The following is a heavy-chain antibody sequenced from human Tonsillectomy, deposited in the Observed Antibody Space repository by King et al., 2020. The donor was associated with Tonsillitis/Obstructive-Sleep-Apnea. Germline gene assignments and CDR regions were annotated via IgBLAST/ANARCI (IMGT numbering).Heavy chain of an antibody. CDR1: GGSISSYY. Sequence: QVQLQESGPGLVKPSETLSLTCTVSGGSISSYYWSWIRQPPGKGLEWIGYIYYSGRTNYNPSLKSRVTISVDTSKNQFSLKLSSVTAADTAVYYCARGIYKEGYYYYGMDVWGQGTTVTVSS. V-gene: IGHV4-59*08. J-gene: IGHJ6*02. CDR2: IYYSGRT. CDR3: ARGIYKEGYYYYGMDV. D-gene: IGHD3-10*01.